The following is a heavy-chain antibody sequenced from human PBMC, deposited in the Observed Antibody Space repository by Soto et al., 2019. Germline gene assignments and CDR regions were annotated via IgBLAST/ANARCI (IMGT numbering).Heavy chain of an antibody. CDR2: INPSGGST. Sequence: QVQLVQSGAAVKKPGASVKVSCKASGYTFISYYLHWVRQAPGQGLAWMGIINPSGGSTSYAQKFQGRVTMTRDTSTSTVYMELSSLRSEDTAVYYCARASSGATYAHFDYWGQGSLVIVSS. D-gene: IGHD6-25*01. CDR3: ARASSGATYAHFDY. J-gene: IGHJ4*02. CDR1: GYTFISYY. V-gene: IGHV1-46*01.